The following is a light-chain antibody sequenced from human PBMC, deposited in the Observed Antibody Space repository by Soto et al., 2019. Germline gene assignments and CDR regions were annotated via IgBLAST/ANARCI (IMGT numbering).Light chain of an antibody. Sequence: QSALTQPPSASGSPGQSVTISCIGSSSDVGGGDHVSWYQQHPGKAPKLMIYDVTKRPSGVPNRFSGSKSDNTASLTVSGLQTGDEADYYCSSHADPGNVLFGGGTTLTVL. CDR2: DVT. CDR3: SSHADPGNVL. V-gene: IGLV2-8*01. CDR1: SSDVGGGDH. J-gene: IGLJ2*01.